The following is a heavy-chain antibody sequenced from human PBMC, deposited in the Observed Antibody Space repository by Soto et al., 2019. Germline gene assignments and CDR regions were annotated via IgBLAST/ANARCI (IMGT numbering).Heavy chain of an antibody. CDR3: ARRGGYYYGSGFYYGMDV. CDR1: VYSFTSYW. V-gene: IGHV5-10-1*01. D-gene: IGHD3-10*01. J-gene: IGHJ6*02. CDR2: IDPSDSYT. Sequence: GESLKISCKGSVYSFTSYWISWVRQMPGKGLEWMGRIDPSDSYTNYSPSFQGHVTISADKSISTAYLQWSSLKASDTAMYYCARRGGYYYGSGFYYGMDVWGQGTTVTVSS.